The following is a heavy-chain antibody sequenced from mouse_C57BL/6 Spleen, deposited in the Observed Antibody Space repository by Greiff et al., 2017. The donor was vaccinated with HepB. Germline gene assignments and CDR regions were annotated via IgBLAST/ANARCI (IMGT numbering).Heavy chain of an antibody. CDR2: ISYDGSN. D-gene: IGHD1-1*01. CDR3: ARDYGSRYWYFDV. V-gene: IGHV3-6*01. CDR1: GYSITSGYY. Sequence: VQLKQSGPGLVKPSQSLSLTCSVTGYSITSGYYWNWIRQFPGNKLEWMGYISYDGSNNYNPSLKNRISITRDTSKNQFFLKLNSVTTEDTATYYCARDYGSRYWYFDVWGTGTTVTVSS. J-gene: IGHJ1*03.